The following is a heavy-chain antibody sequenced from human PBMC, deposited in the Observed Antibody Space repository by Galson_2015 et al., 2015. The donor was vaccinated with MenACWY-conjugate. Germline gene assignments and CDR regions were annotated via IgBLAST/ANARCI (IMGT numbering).Heavy chain of an antibody. CDR2: ISSSGSYT. D-gene: IGHD4-17*01. CDR1: GFTLSDYY. V-gene: IGHV3-11*05. CDR3: ARDRGAVTGDYFDY. Sequence: SLRLSCAASGFTLSDYYMSWIRQTPGKGLEWVSCISSSGSYTNYADSVKGRFTISRDNAKSSLYLQMNSLSVEDTAVYYCARDRGAVTGDYFDYWGQGTLVTVSS. J-gene: IGHJ4*02.